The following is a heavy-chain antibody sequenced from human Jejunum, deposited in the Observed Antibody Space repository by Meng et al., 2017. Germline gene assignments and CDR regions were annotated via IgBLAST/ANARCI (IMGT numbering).Heavy chain of an antibody. J-gene: IGHJ3*01. D-gene: IGHD6-25*01. CDR2: INGDGGTT. Sequence: GGSLRLSCTASGFTFSSFAMSWVRQAPGRGLEWVSHINGDGGTTIYADSVKGRFTISRDNAKNTLYLEMNSLRAEDTAVYYCARDRGYPDAFDVWGHGTMVTVSS. CDR1: GFTFSSFA. V-gene: IGHV3-74*01. CDR3: ARDRGYPDAFDV.